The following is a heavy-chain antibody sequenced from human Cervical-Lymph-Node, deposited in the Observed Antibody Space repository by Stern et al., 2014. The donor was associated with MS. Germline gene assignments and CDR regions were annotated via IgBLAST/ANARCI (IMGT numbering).Heavy chain of an antibody. CDR1: GGTFSSYT. J-gene: IGHJ3*02. V-gene: IGHV1-69*09. Sequence: QVQLVQSGAEVRKPGSSVRVSCKTSGGTFSSYTISWVRQVPGQGLEWMGRIIPMYDIANYAQKFQGRVTITADKSTSTAYMELSSLRSEDTAVYYCARVPLVVLVPTMGDAFDIWGQGTMVTVSS. CDR2: IIPMYDIA. CDR3: ARVPLVVLVPTMGDAFDI. D-gene: IGHD2-21*01.